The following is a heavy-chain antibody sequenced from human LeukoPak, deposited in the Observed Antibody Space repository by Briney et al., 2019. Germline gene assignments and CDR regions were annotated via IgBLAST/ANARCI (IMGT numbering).Heavy chain of an antibody. J-gene: IGHJ6*02. Sequence: SETLSLTCTVSGGSISSYYWSWIRQPAGKGLEWIGRIYTSGSTNYNPSLKSRVTMSVDTSKNQFSLKLSSVTAADTAVYYCARELRYYDFWSGYYKDSYYYGMDVWGQGTTVTVSS. D-gene: IGHD3-3*01. CDR2: IYTSGST. V-gene: IGHV4-4*07. CDR1: GGSISSYY. CDR3: ARELRYYDFWSGYYKDSYYYGMDV.